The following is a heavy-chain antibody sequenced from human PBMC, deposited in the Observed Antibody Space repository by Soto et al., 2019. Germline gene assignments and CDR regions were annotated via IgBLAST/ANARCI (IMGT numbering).Heavy chain of an antibody. CDR3: AKDTYYHDSSGYYVFDY. D-gene: IGHD3-22*01. CDR2: IYSGGST. J-gene: IGHJ4*02. Sequence: PGGSLRLSCAASGFTVSSNYMSWVRQAPGKGLEWVSVIYSGGSTYYADSVKGRFTISRDNSENTVYLQMNSLRTEDTAVYYCAKDTYYHDSSGYYVFDYWGQGTLVTVSS. CDR1: GFTVSSNY. V-gene: IGHV3-53*05.